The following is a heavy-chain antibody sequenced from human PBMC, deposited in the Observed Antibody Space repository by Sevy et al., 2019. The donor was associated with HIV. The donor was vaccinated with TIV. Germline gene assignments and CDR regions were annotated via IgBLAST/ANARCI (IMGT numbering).Heavy chain of an antibody. CDR2: INHSGST. Sequence: SETLSLTCAVYGGSFSGYYWSWNRQPPGKGLEWIGEINHSGSTNYNPSLKSQVTISVDTSKNQFSLKLSSVTAADTAVYYCAILVVPAAIGGNWFDPWGQGTLVTVSS. CDR1: GGSFSGYY. CDR3: AILVVPAAIGGNWFDP. D-gene: IGHD2-2*01. J-gene: IGHJ5*02. V-gene: IGHV4-34*01.